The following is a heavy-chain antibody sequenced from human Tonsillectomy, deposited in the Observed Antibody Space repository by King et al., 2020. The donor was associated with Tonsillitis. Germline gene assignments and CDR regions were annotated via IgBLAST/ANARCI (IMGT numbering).Heavy chain of an antibody. Sequence: HVQLVESGGGVVQPGGSLRLSCEASGFTFSTYGIHWVRQAPGKGLEWVTFIRYDGSDKYYADSVKGRFTISKDNSKNTVYLQMNSLRVDDTAIYYCGKARLIEISTSIDFWGQGTLVTVPS. CDR1: GFTFSTYG. V-gene: IGHV3-30*02. CDR3: GKARLIEISTSIDF. D-gene: IGHD2/OR15-2a*01. J-gene: IGHJ4*02. CDR2: IRYDGSDK.